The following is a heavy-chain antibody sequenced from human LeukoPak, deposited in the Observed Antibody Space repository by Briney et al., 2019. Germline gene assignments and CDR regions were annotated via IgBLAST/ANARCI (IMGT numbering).Heavy chain of an antibody. D-gene: IGHD3-22*01. CDR2: IKSETYGGTT. J-gene: IGHJ4*02. CDR1: GFTFSQAW. Sequence: GGSLGLSCAASGFTFSQAWMSWVRQAPGRGLEWVGRIKSETYGGTTDYAAPVSGRFTISRDDSKNTLYLQMNGLKAEDTAVYYCTTDYYDSVGYSSYYWGQGTLVTVSS. CDR3: TTDYYDSVGYSSYY. V-gene: IGHV3-15*01.